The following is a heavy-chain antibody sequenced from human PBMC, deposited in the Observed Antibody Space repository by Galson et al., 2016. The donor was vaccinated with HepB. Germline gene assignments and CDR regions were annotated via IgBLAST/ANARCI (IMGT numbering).Heavy chain of an antibody. V-gene: IGHV3-33*01. CDR2: VWFDGYTK. CDR3: ARDLGVRGYGREPRDAYDL. Sequence: SLRLSCAASGFTFSLYGMQWVRQAPGKGLEWVAVVWFDGYTKFYADSVRGRFTVSRDSSRDTVDLQMNNLRAEDTAMYFCARDLGVRGYGREPRDAYDLWGQGTMVSFSS. J-gene: IGHJ3*01. CDR1: GFTFSLYG. D-gene: IGHD3-10*01.